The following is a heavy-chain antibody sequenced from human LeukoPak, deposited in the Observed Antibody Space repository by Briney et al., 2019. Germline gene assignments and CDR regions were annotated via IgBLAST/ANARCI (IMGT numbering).Heavy chain of an antibody. V-gene: IGHV4-34*01. Sequence: SETLSLTCAVYGGSFSGYYWSWIRQPPGKGLEWIGEINHSGSTNYNPSLKSRVTISVDTSKNQFSLKLSSVTAADTAVYYCARAKRWAYYYYGMDVWGQGTTVTVS. J-gene: IGHJ6*02. D-gene: IGHD5-24*01. CDR2: INHSGST. CDR3: ARAKRWAYYYYGMDV. CDR1: GGSFSGYY.